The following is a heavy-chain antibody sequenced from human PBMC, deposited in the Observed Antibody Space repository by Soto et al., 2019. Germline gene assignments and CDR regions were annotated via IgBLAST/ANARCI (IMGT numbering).Heavy chain of an antibody. CDR1: GYTFTSYT. V-gene: IGHV1-3*04. CDR2: INTGNGNT. CDR3: ARTSQLRLGELPFDGMDV. J-gene: IGHJ6*02. D-gene: IGHD3-16*02. Sequence: GASVKVSCKASGYTFTSYTMHWVRQAPGQRLGWMGWINTGNGNTKYSEKFQDRVTIIRDTSASTAYMELSSLRSEDTAVHYCARTSQLRLGELPFDGMDVWGQGTTVTVSS.